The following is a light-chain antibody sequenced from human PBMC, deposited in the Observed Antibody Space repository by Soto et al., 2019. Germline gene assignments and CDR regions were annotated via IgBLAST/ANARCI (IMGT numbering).Light chain of an antibody. CDR1: QSVLYSSNNKNY. V-gene: IGKV4-1*01. CDR3: QQYYSTPRT. J-gene: IGKJ1*01. CDR2: WAS. Sequence: DIVMTQSPDSLAVSLGERATINCKSSQSVLYSSNNKNYLAWYQLKPGQPPKLLIYWASTRESGVPDRFSGGGSGTDFTLTISSLQAEDVAVYYCQQYYSTPRTFGQGTKVEIK.